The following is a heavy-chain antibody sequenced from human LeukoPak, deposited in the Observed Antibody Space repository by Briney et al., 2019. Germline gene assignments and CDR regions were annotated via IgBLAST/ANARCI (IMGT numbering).Heavy chain of an antibody. Sequence: GGSLRLSCAASGFTFSSYAMSWVRQAPGKGLEWVLAISGSGGSTYYADSVKGRFTISRDNSKNTLYLQMNSLRAEDTAVYYCAKGYGDYVLFDYWGQGTLVTVSS. CDR3: AKGYGDYVLFDY. D-gene: IGHD4-17*01. V-gene: IGHV3-23*01. CDR1: GFTFSSYA. J-gene: IGHJ4*02. CDR2: ISGSGGST.